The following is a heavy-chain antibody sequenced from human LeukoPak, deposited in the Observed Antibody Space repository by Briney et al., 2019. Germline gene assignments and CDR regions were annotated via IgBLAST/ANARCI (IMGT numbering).Heavy chain of an antibody. CDR2: IRPKSDGGTA. J-gene: IGHJ4*02. D-gene: IGHD2/OR15-2a*01. V-gene: IGHV3-49*03. Sequence: GGSLRLSCTTSGFTFRDQFITWFRQAPGKGLEWVAFIRPKSDGGTAEYAASVKGRFTMSRDDSRSIAYLEMNSLKTEDTAVYYCENRGYWGQGTLVTVSS. CDR3: ENRGY. CDR1: GFTFRDQF.